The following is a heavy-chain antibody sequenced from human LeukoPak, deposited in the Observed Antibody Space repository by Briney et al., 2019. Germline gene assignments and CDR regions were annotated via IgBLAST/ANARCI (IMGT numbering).Heavy chain of an antibody. V-gene: IGHV1-18*01. J-gene: IGHJ3*02. CDR2: ISGYNGNT. Sequence: ASVKVPCKASGYTFTTYNINWVRQAPGQGLEWMGWISGYNGNTNYAQKLQGRVTMTTDTSTSTAYMELRSLESDETAVYYCASLKNYYDSSGYLVTDAFDIWGQGTMVTVSS. CDR3: ASLKNYYDSSGYLVTDAFDI. D-gene: IGHD3-22*01. CDR1: GYTFTTYN.